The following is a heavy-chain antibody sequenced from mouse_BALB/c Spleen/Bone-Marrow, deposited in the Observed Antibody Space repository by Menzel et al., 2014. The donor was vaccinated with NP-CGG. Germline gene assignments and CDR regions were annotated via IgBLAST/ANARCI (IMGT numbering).Heavy chain of an antibody. J-gene: IGHJ4*01. CDR3: TRSELRRGGYALDY. D-gene: IGHD2-12*01. CDR1: GYSFTSYW. V-gene: IGHV1S81*02. CDR2: ISPSNGRS. Sequence: VQLHQSRAELVKPGASVKLSCKASGYSFTSYWMHWVKQRPGQGLEWIGEISPSNGRSNYNEKFKSKATLTVDKSSSTAYMQLSGLTSEDSAVYYCTRSELRRGGYALDYWGLGTSVTVSS.